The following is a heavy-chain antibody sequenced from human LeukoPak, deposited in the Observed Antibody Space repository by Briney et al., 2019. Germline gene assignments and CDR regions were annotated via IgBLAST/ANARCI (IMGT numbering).Heavy chain of an antibody. CDR1: GRTFGDYA. CDR3: TRLVPYLDY. V-gene: IGHV3-49*04. J-gene: IGHJ4*02. D-gene: IGHD2-2*01. CDR2: IRSKVYGETT. Sequence: GGSPRLSCTASGRTFGDYAMSWARQAPGQGLEWLGFIRSKVYGETTEYAASVKGRFTVSRDDSNSLAYLQMNSLQTEDTAVYYCTRLVPYLDYWGQGTLVTVSS.